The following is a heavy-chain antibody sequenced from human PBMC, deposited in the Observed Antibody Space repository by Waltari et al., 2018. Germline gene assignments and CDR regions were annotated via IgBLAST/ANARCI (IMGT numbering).Heavy chain of an antibody. V-gene: IGHV1-18*01. CDR1: GGTFSSYA. CDR3: ARDIWSGYYAFDI. Sequence: QVQLVQSGAEVKKPGSSVTVSCKASGGTFSSYAISWVRQAPGQGLEWMGGISAYNGNTNYAQKLQGRVTMTTDTSTSTAYMELRSLRSDDTAVYYCARDIWSGYYAFDIWGQGTMVTVSS. CDR2: ISAYNGNT. D-gene: IGHD3-3*01. J-gene: IGHJ3*02.